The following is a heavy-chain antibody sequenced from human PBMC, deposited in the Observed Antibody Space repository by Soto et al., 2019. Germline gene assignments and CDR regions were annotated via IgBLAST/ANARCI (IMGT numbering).Heavy chain of an antibody. V-gene: IGHV1-2*04. CDR1: GYTFTGYY. CDR2: INPNSGGT. Sequence: ASVKVSCKASGYTFTGYYMHRVRQAPGQGFERMGWINPNSGGTNYAQKFQGCVTMTRDTSISTAYMELSRLRSDDPAVYYCARGHDSVTSYYIMGGSPYYMDVWGKGTTVTVSS. D-gene: IGHD3-9*01. J-gene: IGHJ6*03. CDR3: ARGHDSVTSYYIMGGSPYYMDV.